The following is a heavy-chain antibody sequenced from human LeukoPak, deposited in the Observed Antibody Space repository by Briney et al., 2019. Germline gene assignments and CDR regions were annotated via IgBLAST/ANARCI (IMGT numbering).Heavy chain of an antibody. J-gene: IGHJ3*02. CDR1: GFTFSSYD. CDR3: ARGGVGDAFDI. D-gene: IGHD3-10*01. V-gene: IGHV3-13*01. CDR2: TGTAGDT. Sequence: GGSLRLSCAASGFTFSSYDMHWVRQATGKGLEWVSATGTAGDTYYPGSVKGRFTISRENAKNSLYLQMNSLRAGDTAVYYCARGGVGDAFDIWGQGTMVTVSS.